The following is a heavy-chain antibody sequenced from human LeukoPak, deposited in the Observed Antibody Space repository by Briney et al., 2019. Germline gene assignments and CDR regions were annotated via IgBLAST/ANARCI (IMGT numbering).Heavy chain of an antibody. V-gene: IGHV4-59*01. J-gene: IGHJ4*02. CDR3: ARERHFDY. CDR1: GGSISSYY. Sequence: SQTLSLTCSVSGGSISSYYWSWIRQPPGKGLEWIGDIYCSGSTNYNSSLKSRVTISVDTSKNQFSLKLSSVTAADTAVYYCARERHFDYWGQGTLVTVSS. CDR2: IYCSGST.